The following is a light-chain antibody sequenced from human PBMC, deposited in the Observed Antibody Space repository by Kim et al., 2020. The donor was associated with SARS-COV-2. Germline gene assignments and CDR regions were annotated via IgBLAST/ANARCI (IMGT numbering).Light chain of an antibody. CDR1: STDVGDYKY. V-gene: IGLV2-11*03. J-gene: IGLJ3*02. CDR3: SSYAATYTQ. Sequence: PGQSVTLSCTGTSTDVGDYKYVSWYQQHPGKAPKLLIYDVSQRPSGVPDRFTGSKSGNTASLTISGLQADDEAHYYCSSYAATYTQFGGGTKLTVL. CDR2: DVS.